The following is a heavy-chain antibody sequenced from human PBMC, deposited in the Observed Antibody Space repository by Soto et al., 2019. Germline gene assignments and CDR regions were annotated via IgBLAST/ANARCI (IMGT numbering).Heavy chain of an antibody. Sequence: QVQLQESGPGLVKPSQTLSLTCTVSGGSISSGGYYWSWIRQHPGKGLEWIGYIYYSGSTYYNPSLKSRVTISVDTSKNQFSLKLSSVTAADTAVYYCARARYCSSTSGYGLDQYYFDYWGQGTLVTVSS. CDR2: IYYSGST. CDR1: GGSISSGGYY. J-gene: IGHJ4*02. D-gene: IGHD2-2*01. CDR3: ARARYCSSTSGYGLDQYYFDY. V-gene: IGHV4-31*03.